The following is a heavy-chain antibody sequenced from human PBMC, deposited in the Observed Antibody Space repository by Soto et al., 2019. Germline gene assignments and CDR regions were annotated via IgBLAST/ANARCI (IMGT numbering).Heavy chain of an antibody. CDR2: IYPGDSDT. J-gene: IGHJ5*02. CDR3: ATRIYCGGDCYSWFDP. V-gene: IGHV5-51*01. Sequence: ESLKISCKGSGYSFTSYWIGWVRQMPGKGLEWMGIIYPGDSDTRYSPSFQGQVTISADKSISTAYLQWSSLKASDTAMYYCATRIYCGGDCYSWFDPWGQGTLVTVSS. CDR1: GYSFTSYW. D-gene: IGHD2-21*02.